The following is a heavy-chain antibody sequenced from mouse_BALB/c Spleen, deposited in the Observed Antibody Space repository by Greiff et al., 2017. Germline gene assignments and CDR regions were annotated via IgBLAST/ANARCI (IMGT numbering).Heavy chain of an antibody. CDR2: INPSTGYT. J-gene: IGHJ2*01. D-gene: IGHD2-4*01. Sequence: VQLQQSGAELAKPGASVKMSCKASGYTFTSYCMHWVKQRPGQGLEWIGYINPSTGYTEYNQKFKDKATLTADKSSSTAYMQLSSLTSEDSAVYYCARSGDYDGGFDYWGQGTTLTVSS. CDR3: ARSGDYDGGFDY. CDR1: GYTFTSYC. V-gene: IGHV1-7*01.